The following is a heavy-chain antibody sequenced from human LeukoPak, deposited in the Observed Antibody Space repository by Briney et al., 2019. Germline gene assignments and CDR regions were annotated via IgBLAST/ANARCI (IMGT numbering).Heavy chain of an antibody. D-gene: IGHD2-2*02. CDR1: GGSISSGSYY. Sequence: SETLSLTCTVSGGSISSGSYYWSWIRQPAGKGLEWIGRIYTSGSTNYSPSLKSRVTISVDTSKNQCSLKLSPVTAADTAVYYCARDSPDCGSTTCYKDWFDPWGQGTLVTVSS. J-gene: IGHJ5*02. V-gene: IGHV4-61*02. CDR3: ARDSPDCGSTTCYKDWFDP. CDR2: IYTSGST.